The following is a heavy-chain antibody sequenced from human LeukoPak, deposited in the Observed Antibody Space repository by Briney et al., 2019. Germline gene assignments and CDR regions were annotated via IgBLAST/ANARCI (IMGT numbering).Heavy chain of an antibody. J-gene: IGHJ5*02. CDR2: IIPILGIA. CDR1: GGTFSSYT. D-gene: IGHD2-2*01. V-gene: IGHV1-69*02. Sequence: ASVKVSCKASGGTFSSYTISWVRQAPGQGLEWMGRIIPILGIANYAQKFQGRVTITADKSTSTAYMELSSLRSEDTAVYYCARWGCSSTSCVNWFDPWGQGTLVTVSS. CDR3: ARWGCSSTSCVNWFDP.